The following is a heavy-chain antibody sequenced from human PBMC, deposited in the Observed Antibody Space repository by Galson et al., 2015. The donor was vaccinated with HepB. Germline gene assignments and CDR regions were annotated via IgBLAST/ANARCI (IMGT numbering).Heavy chain of an antibody. J-gene: IGHJ4*02. CDR2: ISAYYGDT. CDR1: GYTFTSYG. CDR3: ARDKDWGSYSGGGFDH. Sequence: SVKVSCKASGYTFTSYGISWVRQAPGQGLEWMGWISAYYGDTNYAQKFQGRVTMTTDTSTSTAYMELRSLRSDDTAVYYCARDKDWGSYSGGGFDHWGQGTLVTVSS. V-gene: IGHV1-18*01. D-gene: IGHD1-26*01.